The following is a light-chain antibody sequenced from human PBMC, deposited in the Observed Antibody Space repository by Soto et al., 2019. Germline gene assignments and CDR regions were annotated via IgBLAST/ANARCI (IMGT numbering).Light chain of an antibody. Sequence: QSALTQPTSVSGSPGQSITISCTGVSSDIGGYNHVSWYQQHPGKVPRLIIYDVDNRPLGVSNRFSGSQSGNTASLSISGLQAEDEADYYCSSYTSSSTYVFGTGTKVTVL. V-gene: IGLV2-14*03. CDR2: DVD. CDR3: SSYTSSSTYV. CDR1: SSDIGGYNH. J-gene: IGLJ1*01.